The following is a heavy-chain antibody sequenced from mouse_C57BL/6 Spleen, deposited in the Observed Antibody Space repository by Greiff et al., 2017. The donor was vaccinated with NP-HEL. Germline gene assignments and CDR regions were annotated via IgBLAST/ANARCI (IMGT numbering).Heavy chain of an antibody. V-gene: IGHV1-61*01. J-gene: IGHJ3*01. CDR3: ARVPYYYGSRGFAY. Sequence: QVQLKQPGAELVRPGSSVKLSCKASGYTFTSYWMDWVKQRPGQGLEWIGNIYPSDSETHYNQKFKDKATLTVDRSSSTAYMQLSSLTSEDSAVYYCARVPYYYGSRGFAYWGQGTLVTVSA. D-gene: IGHD1-1*01. CDR2: IYPSDSET. CDR1: GYTFTSYW.